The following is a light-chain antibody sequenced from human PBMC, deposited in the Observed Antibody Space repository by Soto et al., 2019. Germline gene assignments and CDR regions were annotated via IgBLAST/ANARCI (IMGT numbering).Light chain of an antibody. Sequence: QSVLTQPPSASGTPGQRVTISCSGSSSNIGSNSVYWYQQFPGTAPKLLIYMNNKRPSGVPDRFSGSKSGTSASLAISGLRSEDEAEYYCTTWDDSLSGVVFGGGTQLTVL. CDR2: MNN. CDR1: SSNIGSNS. J-gene: IGLJ2*01. CDR3: TTWDDSLSGVV. V-gene: IGLV1-47*01.